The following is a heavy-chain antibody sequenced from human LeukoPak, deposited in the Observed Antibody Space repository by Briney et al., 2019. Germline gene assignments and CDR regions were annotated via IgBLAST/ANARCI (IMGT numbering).Heavy chain of an antibody. CDR2: ISGSGGST. J-gene: IGHJ3*02. D-gene: IGHD6-19*01. Sequence: GGSLRLSCAASGFTFSSYAMSWVRQAPGKGLEWVSAISGSGGSTYYADSVKGRFTISRDNSKNTLYLQMNSLRAEDTAVYYCAKLDSDGWYDSGAFDIWGQGTMVTVSS. CDR3: AKLDSDGWYDSGAFDI. V-gene: IGHV3-23*01. CDR1: GFTFSSYA.